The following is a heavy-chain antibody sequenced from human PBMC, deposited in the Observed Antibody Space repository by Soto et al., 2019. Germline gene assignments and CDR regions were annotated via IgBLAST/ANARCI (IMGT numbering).Heavy chain of an antibody. CDR1: GFTFDDYA. Sequence: GGSLRLSCAASGFTFDDYAMHWVRQAPGKGLEWVSGISWNSGSIGYADSVKGRFTISRDNAKNSLYLQMNSLRAEDTALYYCAKDTDSRNCGYFDLWGRGTLVTVSS. V-gene: IGHV3-9*01. D-gene: IGHD6-13*01. CDR3: AKDTDSRNCGYFDL. CDR2: ISWNSGSI. J-gene: IGHJ2*01.